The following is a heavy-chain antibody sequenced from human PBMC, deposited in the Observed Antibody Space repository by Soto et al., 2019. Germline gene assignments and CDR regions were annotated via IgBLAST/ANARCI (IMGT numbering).Heavy chain of an antibody. J-gene: IGHJ4*02. CDR2: IYYSGST. D-gene: IGHD4-4*01. CDR3: ASMTRETGPGDY. Sequence: PSETLSLTCTVSGGSISSGDYYWSWIRQPPGKGLEWIGYIYYSGSTYYNPSLKSRVTISVDTSKNQFSLKLSSVTAADTAVYYCASMTRETGPGDYWGQGTLVTVSS. V-gene: IGHV4-30-4*01. CDR1: GGSISSGDYY.